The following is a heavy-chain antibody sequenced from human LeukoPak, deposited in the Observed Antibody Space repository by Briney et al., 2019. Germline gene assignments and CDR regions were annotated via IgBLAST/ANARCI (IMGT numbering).Heavy chain of an antibody. CDR3: ARGGNSGWRTPNDDY. CDR1: GGTFSSHA. Sequence: ASVKVSCKASGGTFSSHAISWVRQAPGQGLEWMGWSSAYNGNTNYAQKLQGRVTMTTDTSTSTAYMELRSLRSDDTAVYYCARGGNSGWRTPNDDYWGQGTLVTVSS. CDR2: SSAYNGNT. D-gene: IGHD6-19*01. J-gene: IGHJ4*02. V-gene: IGHV1-18*01.